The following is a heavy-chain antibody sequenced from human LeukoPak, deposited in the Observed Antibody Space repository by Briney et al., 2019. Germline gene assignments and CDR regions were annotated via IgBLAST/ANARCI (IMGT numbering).Heavy chain of an antibody. CDR3: AKDPTYCGGDCYLGGIFDY. J-gene: IGHJ4*02. Sequence: GGSLRLSCAASGFTFSSYGMHWVRQAPGKGLEWVAVISYDGSNKYYADSVKGRFTISRDNSKNTLYLQMNSLRAEDTAVYYCAKDPTYCGGDCYLGGIFDYWGQGTLVTVSS. D-gene: IGHD2-21*02. CDR2: ISYDGSNK. V-gene: IGHV3-30*18. CDR1: GFTFSSYG.